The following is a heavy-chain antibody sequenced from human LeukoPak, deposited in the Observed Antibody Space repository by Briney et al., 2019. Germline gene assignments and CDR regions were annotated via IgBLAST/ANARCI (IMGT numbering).Heavy chain of an antibody. Sequence: SETLSLTCTVSGGSISSSSYYWGWIRQPPGKGLEWIGSIYYSGSTYYNPSLKSRVTISVDTSKNQFSLKLSSVTAADTAVYYCASYWKPRYQVFMDVWGKGTTVTVSS. J-gene: IGHJ6*03. CDR3: ASYWKPRYQVFMDV. CDR1: GGSISSSSYY. D-gene: IGHD1-1*01. V-gene: IGHV4-39*01. CDR2: IYYSGST.